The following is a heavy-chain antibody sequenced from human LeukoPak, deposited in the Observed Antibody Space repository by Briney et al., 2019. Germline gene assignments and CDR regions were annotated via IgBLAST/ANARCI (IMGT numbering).Heavy chain of an antibody. V-gene: IGHV3-23*01. Sequence: GSLRLSCAASGFTFNTYGMNWVPQAPGKGRVWGSTISTNSVTTHYSDSVRGRFTISRDNSKNTLFLQMNRLRAEDTAIYYCAKGQSTIATRSFDSWGQGTLVTVSS. D-gene: IGHD6-6*01. CDR3: AKGQSTIATRSFDS. J-gene: IGHJ4*02. CDR1: GFTFNTYG. CDR2: ISTNSVTT.